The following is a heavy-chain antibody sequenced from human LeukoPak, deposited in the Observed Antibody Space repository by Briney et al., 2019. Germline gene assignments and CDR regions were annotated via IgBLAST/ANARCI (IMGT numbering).Heavy chain of an antibody. J-gene: IGHJ2*01. CDR1: GGTFSSYA. CDR2: IIPIFGTA. Sequence: GASVTVSCKASGGTFSSYAISWVRQAPGQGLEWMGGIIPIFGTANYAQKFQGRVTITADESTSTAYMELSSLRSEDTAVYYCARDLRVVSSGYFDLWGRGTLVTVSS. CDR3: ARDLRVVSSGYFDL. D-gene: IGHD5/OR15-5a*01. V-gene: IGHV1-69*13.